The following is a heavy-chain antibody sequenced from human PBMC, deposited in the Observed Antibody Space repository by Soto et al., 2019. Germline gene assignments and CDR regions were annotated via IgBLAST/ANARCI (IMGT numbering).Heavy chain of an antibody. CDR1: GFIVGSNY. V-gene: IGHV3-66*01. CDR2: IYNDGNT. D-gene: IGHD1-20*01. Sequence: EVQLVESGGGLVQPGGSLTLSCAASGFIVGSNYISWVRQAPGKGLQWVAVIYNDGNTYYADSVKGRFTISRDKSKNTVYLQMNSLRDEDTALYYCARMVSPWGQGTLVTVSS. CDR3: ARMVSP. J-gene: IGHJ4*02.